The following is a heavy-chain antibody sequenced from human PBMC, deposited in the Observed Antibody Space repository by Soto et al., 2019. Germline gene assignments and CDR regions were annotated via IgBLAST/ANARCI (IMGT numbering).Heavy chain of an antibody. D-gene: IGHD3-3*01. Sequence: QVQLVESGGGVVQPGRSQRLSCTASGFTFSSYGMHWVRQAPGKGLEWVAFIWHDGSNSYYVDSVKGRFTISRDNSKNTLYLQMNSPRAEDTAVYYCAKPSYDYWSGYYHPFDYWGQGTLVTVSS. V-gene: IGHV3-33*06. CDR3: AKPSYDYWSGYYHPFDY. CDR2: IWHDGSNS. J-gene: IGHJ4*02. CDR1: GFTFSSYG.